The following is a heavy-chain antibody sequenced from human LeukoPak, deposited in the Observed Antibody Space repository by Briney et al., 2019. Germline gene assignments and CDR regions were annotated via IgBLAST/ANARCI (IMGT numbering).Heavy chain of an antibody. D-gene: IGHD6-19*01. CDR3: ARGLSLLPPYSSGWYSNYYYYMDV. CDR2: IIPIFGTA. V-gene: IGHV1-69*13. J-gene: IGHJ6*03. Sequence: GASVKVSCKASGGTFSSYAISWVRQAPGQGLEWMGGIIPIFGTANYAQKFQGRVTITADESTSTAYMELSSLRSEDTAVYYCARGLSLLPPYSSGWYSNYYYYMDVWGKGTTVTISS. CDR1: GGTFSSYA.